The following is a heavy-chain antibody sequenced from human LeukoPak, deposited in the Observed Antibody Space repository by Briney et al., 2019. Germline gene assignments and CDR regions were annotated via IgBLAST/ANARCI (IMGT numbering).Heavy chain of an antibody. Sequence: GRTLRLPYGVSRRTFRELYVVWVPQAPGRRLEGVSYISTGSTYTNYADSVEGRFTISRDNAKNSLYLQMNSLRAEDTAVYYCARGDYGGDYFDYWGQGTLVTVSS. V-gene: IGHV3-11*05. D-gene: IGHD4-23*01. CDR1: RRTFRELY. CDR3: ARGDYGGDYFDY. J-gene: IGHJ4*02. CDR2: ISTGSTYT.